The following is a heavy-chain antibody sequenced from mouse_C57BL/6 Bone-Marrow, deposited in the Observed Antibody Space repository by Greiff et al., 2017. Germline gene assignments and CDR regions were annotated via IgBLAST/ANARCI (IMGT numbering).Heavy chain of an antibody. J-gene: IGHJ2*01. Sequence: EVMLVESGGGLVQPGGSLKLSCAASGFTFSDYYMYWVRQTPEKRLEWVAYISNGGGSTYYPETVKGRFTISRDNAKNTLYLQMSRLKAEDTAMYYCARHLLLCDDWGQGTTLTVSS. V-gene: IGHV5-12*01. CDR2: ISNGGGST. CDR3: ARHLLLCDD. D-gene: IGHD2-1*01. CDR1: GFTFSDYY.